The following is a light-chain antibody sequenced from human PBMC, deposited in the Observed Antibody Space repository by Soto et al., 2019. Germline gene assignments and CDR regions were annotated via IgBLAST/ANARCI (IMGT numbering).Light chain of an antibody. V-gene: IGLV2-14*01. Sequence: QSVLTQPASVSGSPGQSITISCTGTSSDVGGYNYVSWYQQHPGKAPKLMIYDVSNRPSGVSNRFSGSKSGNTASLTISGLQAEDEADYYCSSYTSSSPVVFGGGTQRTVL. J-gene: IGLJ2*01. CDR2: DVS. CDR3: SSYTSSSPVV. CDR1: SSDVGGYNY.